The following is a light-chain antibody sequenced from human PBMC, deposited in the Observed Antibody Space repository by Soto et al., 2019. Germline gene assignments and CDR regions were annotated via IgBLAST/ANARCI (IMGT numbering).Light chain of an antibody. CDR1: QCISIY. J-gene: IGKJ5*01. CDR2: AAS. Sequence: DIQMSQSPSSLSASVGDRVTITCRASQCISIYLNWYQQKPVKAPKLLMYAASSLQSGVPSRFSGSGSGTDFTLTIDSLQPEDSATYYCQQTYTTPSTTFGQGTRLEIK. V-gene: IGKV1-39*01. CDR3: QQTYTTPSTT.